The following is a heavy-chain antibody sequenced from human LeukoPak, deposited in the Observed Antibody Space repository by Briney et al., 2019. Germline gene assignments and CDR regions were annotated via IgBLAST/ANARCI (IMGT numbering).Heavy chain of an antibody. V-gene: IGHV4-59*08. D-gene: IGHD5-24*01. CDR2: IYYSGST. Sequence: SETLSLTCSVSGGSISSYYWSWLRQPPGKGLEWVGYIYYSGSTNYNPSLKSRVTISVDTSKNQFPLKLSSVTAADTAVYYCARYSRGGYNSLFDYWGQGTLVTVSS. CDR3: ARYSRGGYNSLFDY. CDR1: GGSISSYY. J-gene: IGHJ4*02.